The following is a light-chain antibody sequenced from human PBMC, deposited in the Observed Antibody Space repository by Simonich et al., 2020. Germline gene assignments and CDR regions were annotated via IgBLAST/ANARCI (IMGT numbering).Light chain of an antibody. J-gene: IGKJ5*01. CDR3: QQYYSTPIT. CDR1: QSVLYSSNNKNY. V-gene: IGKV4-1*01. CDR2: WAS. Sequence: DIVMTQSPDSLAVSLGERATINCKSSQSVLYSSNNKNYLACYQQKTVQTPKLLIYWASTRESGVPDRFSGSGSGTDFTLTISSLQAEDVAVYYCQQYYSTPITFGQGTRLEIK.